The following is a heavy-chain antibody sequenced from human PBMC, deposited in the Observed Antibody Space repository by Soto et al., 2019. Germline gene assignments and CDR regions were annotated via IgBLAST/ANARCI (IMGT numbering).Heavy chain of an antibody. D-gene: IGHD3-22*01. J-gene: IGHJ5*02. CDR2: IYYSGST. V-gene: IGHV4-39*01. Sequence: PSETLSLTCTVSGGSISSSSYYWGWIRQPPGKGLEWIGSIYYSGSTYYNPSLKSRVTISVDTSKNQFSLKLSSVTAADTAVYYCARHATNPVVVITFWFDPWGQGTLVTVSS. CDR1: GGSISSSSYY. CDR3: ARHATNPVVVITFWFDP.